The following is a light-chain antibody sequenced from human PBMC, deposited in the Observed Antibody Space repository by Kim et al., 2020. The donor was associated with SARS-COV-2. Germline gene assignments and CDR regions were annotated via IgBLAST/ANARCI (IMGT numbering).Light chain of an antibody. CDR3: QQSHTTPLLT. CDR2: AAS. V-gene: IGKV1-39*01. Sequence: DIQMTQSPSSLAASVGDRVTITCRASQSIGTLLNWYQQKPGKAPKLLIYAASTLQSGVPSRFSGSGSGTDFTLTITSLQPEDFATYYCQQSHTTPLLTFGGGTTVDIK. J-gene: IGKJ4*01. CDR1: QSIGTL.